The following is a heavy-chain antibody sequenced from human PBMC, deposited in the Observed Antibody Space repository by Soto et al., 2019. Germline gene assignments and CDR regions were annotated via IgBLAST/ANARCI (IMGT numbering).Heavy chain of an antibody. Sequence: EVQLVESGGGLIQPGGSLRLSCAASEFTFSDYWMHWVRQAPGKGLVWVSRIKYDATTTNYADSVRGRFTISRDNAKNTVYLQMDSLRADDTGVYYCARGLKGFYGSDYWGQGTRVTVSS. V-gene: IGHV3-74*01. CDR2: IKYDATTT. D-gene: IGHD3-10*01. CDR3: ARGLKGFYGSDY. J-gene: IGHJ4*02. CDR1: EFTFSDYW.